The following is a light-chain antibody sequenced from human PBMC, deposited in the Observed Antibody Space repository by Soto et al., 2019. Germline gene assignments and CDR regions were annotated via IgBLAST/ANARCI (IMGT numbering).Light chain of an antibody. CDR3: QQRGET. V-gene: IGKV3-11*01. CDR2: DAS. CDR1: QSVSGY. J-gene: IGKJ5*01. Sequence: EIVLTQSPVTLSLSPGERATLSCRASQSVSGYLAWYQQKPGHPPRLLMFDASRRATGIPPRFSGGGFGTQFTLTINNLEPDDFAVYYCQQRGETFGPGTRLEIK.